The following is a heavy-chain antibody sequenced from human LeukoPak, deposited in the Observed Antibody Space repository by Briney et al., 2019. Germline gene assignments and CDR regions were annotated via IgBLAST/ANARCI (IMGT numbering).Heavy chain of an antibody. Sequence: PETLSLTCTDPRGSISSYYSSSVRQTPGKGLGWIGYIYYSGSTIYNPSLKSRVRMRVDMSKNECALKLSSVTAAEAAVYYCARALWLGVWGEGTTVTVSS. CDR2: IYYSGST. CDR3: ARALWLGV. V-gene: IGHV4-59*01. J-gene: IGHJ6*04. D-gene: IGHD2/OR15-2a*01. CDR1: RGSISSYY.